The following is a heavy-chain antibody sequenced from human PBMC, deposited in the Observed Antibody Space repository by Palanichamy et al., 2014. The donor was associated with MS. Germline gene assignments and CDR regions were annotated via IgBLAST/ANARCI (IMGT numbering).Heavy chain of an antibody. CDR1: VAPSAVVVTT. CDR3: ARQGAAAGLIYYYYGMDV. CDR2: SIIVGAP. Sequence: QLQLQESGPRTGEAFGDPCPSPALSLVAPSAVVVTTGAGSASPQGRGWSGLGVSIIVGAPTTTRPPTSRVTISVDTSKNQFSLKLSSVTAADTAVYYCARQGAAAGLIYYYYGMDVWGQGTTVTVSS. D-gene: IGHD6-13*01. V-gene: IGHV4-39*01. J-gene: IGHJ6*02.